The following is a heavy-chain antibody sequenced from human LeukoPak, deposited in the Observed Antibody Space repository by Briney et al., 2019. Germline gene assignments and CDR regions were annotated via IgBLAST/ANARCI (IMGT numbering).Heavy chain of an antibody. CDR1: GYTFTSYA. V-gene: IGHV1-3*03. D-gene: IGHD5-18*01. Sequence: ASVKVSCKASGYTFTSYAMHWVRQAPGQRLEWMGWINAGNGNTEYSQEFQGRVTITRDTSASTAYMELSSLRSEDMAVYYCARGPSYGYRDFDYWGQGTLVTVSS. CDR3: ARGPSYGYRDFDY. J-gene: IGHJ4*02. CDR2: INAGNGNT.